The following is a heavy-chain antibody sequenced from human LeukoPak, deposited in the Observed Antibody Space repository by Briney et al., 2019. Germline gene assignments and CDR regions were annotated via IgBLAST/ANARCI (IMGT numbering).Heavy chain of an antibody. V-gene: IGHV1-2*02. CDR1: GYTFIGYY. CDR2: LNPYSGGT. Sequence: ASVKVSCKTFGYTFIGYYMHWVRQAPGQGLEWMGWLNPYSGGTNYTQKFQGRVTMTRDMSTSTDYMELSSLRSEDTAIYYCAREWDWGQGTLVTVSS. CDR3: AREWD. J-gene: IGHJ4*02.